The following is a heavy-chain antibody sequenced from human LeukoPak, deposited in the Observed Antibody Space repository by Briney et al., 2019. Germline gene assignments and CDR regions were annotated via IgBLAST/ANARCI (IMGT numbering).Heavy chain of an antibody. Sequence: GGSLRLSCAASGFTFSDFNMIWVRQAPGKGLEWVSYISSRSTTIHYADSVKGRFTISRDNAKSSLFLQMNSLRDEDTAVYYCAREEFYNAWLFDYWGQGTLVTVSS. J-gene: IGHJ4*02. CDR1: GFTFSDFN. CDR3: AREEFYNAWLFDY. D-gene: IGHD3-10*01. CDR2: ISSRSTTI. V-gene: IGHV3-48*02.